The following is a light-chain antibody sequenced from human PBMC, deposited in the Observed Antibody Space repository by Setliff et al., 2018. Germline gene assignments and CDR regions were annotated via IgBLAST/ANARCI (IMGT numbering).Light chain of an antibody. CDR2: AAS. V-gene: IGKV1-6*01. CDR3: LQDYNYPYT. CDR1: QAIGSD. Sequence: AIQMTQSPPSLSASVGDRVTITCRASQAIGSDLGWFQHKPGKAPNLLIYAASNLQSGVPSRFSGSGSGTDFTLTISSLQPEDFATYYCLQDYNYPYTFGQGTRLEIK. J-gene: IGKJ5*01.